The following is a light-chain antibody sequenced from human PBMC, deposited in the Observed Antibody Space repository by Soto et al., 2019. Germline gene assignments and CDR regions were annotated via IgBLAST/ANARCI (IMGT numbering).Light chain of an antibody. CDR2: EVS. J-gene: IGLJ1*01. CDR3: SSYTSSSTLDV. Sequence: QSVLTQPASVSGSPGQSITISCPGTSSDVGGYKYVSWYQQHPGKAPKLMIYEVSNRPAGVSNRFSGSKSGNTASLTISGLQAEDEADYYCSSYTSSSTLDVFGTGTKVTVL. CDR1: SSDVGGYKY. V-gene: IGLV2-14*01.